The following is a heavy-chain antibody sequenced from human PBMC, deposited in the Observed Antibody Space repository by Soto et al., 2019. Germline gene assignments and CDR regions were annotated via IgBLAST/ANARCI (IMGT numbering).Heavy chain of an antibody. J-gene: IGHJ3*02. CDR2: IYYSGST. V-gene: IGHV4-39*01. CDR1: GGSISSSSYY. Sequence: SETLSLTCTVSGGSISSSSYYWGWIRQPPGKGLDWIGSIYYSGSTYYNPSLKSRVTISVDTSKNQFSLKLSSVTAADTAVYYCARPSPTFTIFEDAFDIWGQGTMVTVSS. CDR3: ARPSPTFTIFEDAFDI. D-gene: IGHD3-3*01.